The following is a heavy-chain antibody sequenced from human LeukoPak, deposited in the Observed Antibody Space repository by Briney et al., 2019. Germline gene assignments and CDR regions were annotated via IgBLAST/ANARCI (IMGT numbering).Heavy chain of an antibody. CDR1: GFTFSSYA. CDR3: AQVDCSRTSCYAGNYYYGMDV. D-gene: IGHD2-2*01. V-gene: IGHV3-23*01. Sequence: GGSLRLSCAASGFTFSSYAVSWVRQAPGKGLEWVSAISGSGSSTYYADSVKGRFTISRDNSKNTLYLQMNSLRAEDTAVYYCAQVDCSRTSCYAGNYYYGMDVWGQGTTVTVSS. J-gene: IGHJ6*02. CDR2: ISGSGSST.